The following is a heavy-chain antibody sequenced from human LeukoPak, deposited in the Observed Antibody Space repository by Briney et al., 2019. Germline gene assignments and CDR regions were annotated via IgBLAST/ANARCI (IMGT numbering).Heavy chain of an antibody. CDR3: ARDKYGSGSYDAFDI. D-gene: IGHD3-10*01. CDR2: INTNTGNP. V-gene: IGHV7-4-1*02. J-gene: IGHJ3*02. Sequence: GASVKVSCKASGYTFTSYAMNWVRQAPGQGLEWMGWINTNTGNPTYAQGFTGRFVFSLDTPVSTAYLQISSLKAEDTAVYYCARDKYGSGSYDAFDIWGQGTMVTVSS. CDR1: GYTFTSYA.